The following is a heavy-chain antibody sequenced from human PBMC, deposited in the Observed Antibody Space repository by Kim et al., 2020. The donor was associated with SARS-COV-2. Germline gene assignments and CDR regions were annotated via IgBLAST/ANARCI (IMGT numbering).Heavy chain of an antibody. Sequence: LSLTCAASGFTFSDAYMHWVRQAPGKGLEWVGRIKNKADGGTADYAAPVKGRFTISRDESKNTLYLQMNSLKTEDTALYFCSTKRGYTYGVDYWGQGTLVTVSS. CDR3: STKRGYTYGVDY. D-gene: IGHD5-18*01. V-gene: IGHV3-15*01. CDR1: GFTFSDAY. J-gene: IGHJ4*02. CDR2: IKNKADGGTA.